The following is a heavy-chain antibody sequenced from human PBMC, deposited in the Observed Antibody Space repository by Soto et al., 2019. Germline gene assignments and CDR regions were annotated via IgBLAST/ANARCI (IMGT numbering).Heavy chain of an antibody. CDR1: GGAFRGYY. CDR2: INDSGST. Sequence: SETLSLTCAVYGGAFRGYYWSWIRQPPGKGLEWIGEINDSGSTNYNPSLKSRITISLDTSKKEISLRLSSVTDADTAVYYCARERGRYCSGESCYPFGPWGQGALVT. CDR3: ARERGRYCSGESCYPFGP. J-gene: IGHJ5*02. D-gene: IGHD2-15*01. V-gene: IGHV4-34*01.